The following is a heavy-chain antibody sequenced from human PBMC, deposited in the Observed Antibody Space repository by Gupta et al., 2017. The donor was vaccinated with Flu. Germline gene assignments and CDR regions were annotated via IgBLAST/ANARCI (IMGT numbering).Heavy chain of an antibody. CDR3: AREFTVVTPPDPVGVYYFDY. V-gene: IGHV4-61*02. D-gene: IGHD2-21*02. CDR2: IYTSGST. J-gene: IGHJ4*02. Sequence: QVQLQESGPGLVKPSQTLSLTCTVPGGSISSGSYYWSWIRQPAGKGLEWIGRIYTSGSTNYNSSLKSRVTISVDTSKNQFSLKLSSVTAADTAVYYCAREFTVVTPPDPVGVYYFDYWGQGTLVTVSS. CDR1: GGSISSGSYY.